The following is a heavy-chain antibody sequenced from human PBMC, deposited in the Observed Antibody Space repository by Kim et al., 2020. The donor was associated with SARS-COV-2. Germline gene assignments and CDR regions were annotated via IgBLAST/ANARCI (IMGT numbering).Heavy chain of an antibody. Sequence: GGSLRLSCAASGFTFNTYGMHWVRQAPGKGLEWVALIWYDGTNKYYADSVKGRFTISRDNSKNTLYLQINSLRVEDTAVYYCARAQGPYSGYDCLAYWGQGTLVTVSS. CDR2: IWYDGTNK. CDR1: GFTFNTYG. CDR3: ARAQGPYSGYDCLAY. D-gene: IGHD5-12*01. V-gene: IGHV3-33*01. J-gene: IGHJ4*02.